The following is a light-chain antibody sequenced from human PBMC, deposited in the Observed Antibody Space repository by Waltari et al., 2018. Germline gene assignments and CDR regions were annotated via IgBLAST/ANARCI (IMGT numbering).Light chain of an antibody. Sequence: EVVLTQSPGTLSLSPGERVTLSCRASQSIGRSLVWYQQRPGQAPRLLIYGASIRATAVPDRFSGSGSGTDFSLTISRLDPEDFAVYFCQKYERLPATFGQGTKVEI. CDR2: GAS. V-gene: IGKV3-20*01. CDR1: QSIGRS. CDR3: QKYERLPAT. J-gene: IGKJ1*01.